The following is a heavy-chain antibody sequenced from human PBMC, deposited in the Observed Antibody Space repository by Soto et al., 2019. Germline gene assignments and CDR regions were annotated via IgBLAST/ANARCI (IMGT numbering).Heavy chain of an antibody. J-gene: IGHJ4*02. CDR1: GFTISSYT. D-gene: IGHD3-22*01. CDR3: AKGGGYYYDY. CDR2: IVGSGTRT. V-gene: IGHV3-23*01. Sequence: EVQLLESGGGLVQPGGSLRLSCAASGFTISSYTMAWVRQAPGKGLEWVSSIVGSGTRTYYADSVRGRFTISRDNSKNTLCLQMNGMRAEDTAIYYCAKGGGYYYDYWGQGTLVTVS.